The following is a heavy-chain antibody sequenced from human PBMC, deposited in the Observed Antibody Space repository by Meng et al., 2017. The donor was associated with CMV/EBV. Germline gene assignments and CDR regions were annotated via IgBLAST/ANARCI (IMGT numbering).Heavy chain of an antibody. J-gene: IGHJ5*02. CDR3: ARKVYDFWNASSWFDP. CDR2: IYYSGST. D-gene: IGHD3-3*01. CDR1: GGSISSYY. V-gene: IGHV4-59*01. Sequence: SETLSLTCTVSGGSISSYYWSWIRQPPGKGLEWIGYIYYSGSTNYNPSLKSQVTISVETSKNQFSLKLSSVTAADTAVYYCARKVYDFWNASSWFDPWGQGTLVTVSS.